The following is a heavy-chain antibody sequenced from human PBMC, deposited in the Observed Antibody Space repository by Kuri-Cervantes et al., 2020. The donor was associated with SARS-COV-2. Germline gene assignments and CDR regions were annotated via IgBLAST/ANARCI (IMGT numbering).Heavy chain of an antibody. V-gene: IGHV3-21*01. D-gene: IGHD1-1*01. Sequence: GESLKISCAASGFTFSSYSTNWVRQAPGKGLEWVSSISSSSSYIYYADSVKGRFTISRDNAKNSLYLQMNSLRAEDTAVYYCARHRVHVYFDYWGQGTLVTVSS. CDR2: ISSSSSYI. J-gene: IGHJ4*02. CDR1: GFTFSSYS. CDR3: ARHRVHVYFDY.